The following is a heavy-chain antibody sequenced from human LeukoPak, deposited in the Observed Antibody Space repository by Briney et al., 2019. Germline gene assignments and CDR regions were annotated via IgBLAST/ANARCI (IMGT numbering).Heavy chain of an antibody. CDR3: ARGRDPY. V-gene: IGHV4-34*01. Sequence: PSETLSLTCAVYGGSFSGYYWTWIRQPPGRGLEWIGEINHSGSTNYNPSLKSRVTISVDTSKSQSSLKLNSVTAADTAMYYCARGRDPYWGQGTLVTVSS. D-gene: IGHD5-24*01. J-gene: IGHJ4*02. CDR1: GGSFSGYY. CDR2: INHSGST.